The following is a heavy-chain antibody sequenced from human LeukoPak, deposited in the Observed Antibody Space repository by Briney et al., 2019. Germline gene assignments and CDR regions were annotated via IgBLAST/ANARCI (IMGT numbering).Heavy chain of an antibody. V-gene: IGHV3-7*01. CDR3: ATSYDSSGNN. D-gene: IGHD3-22*01. CDR2: IKQDGSAK. J-gene: IGHJ4*02. CDR1: GFTFSIFW. Sequence: PGGSLRPSCAASGFTFSIFWMSWVRQAPGKGLEWVANIKQDGSAKYYVDSVKGRFTISRDNARNSLYLEMNNLRAEDTAIYYCATSYDSSGNNWGQGTLVTVSS.